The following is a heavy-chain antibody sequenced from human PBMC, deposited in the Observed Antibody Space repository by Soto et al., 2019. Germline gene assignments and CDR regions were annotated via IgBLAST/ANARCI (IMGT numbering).Heavy chain of an antibody. Sequence: SETLSLTCAVYGGSFSGYYWTWIRQPPGTGLEWIGEINHSGSTYYNPSLKSRVTISVDTSKNQFSLKLSSVTAADTAVYYCARHQSHSSSYVDPWGQGTLVTVSS. CDR2: INHSGST. J-gene: IGHJ5*02. CDR1: GGSFSGYY. D-gene: IGHD6-13*01. V-gene: IGHV4-34*01. CDR3: ARHQSHSSSYVDP.